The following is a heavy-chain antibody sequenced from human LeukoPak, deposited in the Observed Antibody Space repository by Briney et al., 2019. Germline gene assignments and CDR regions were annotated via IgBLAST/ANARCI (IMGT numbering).Heavy chain of an antibody. CDR3: ASTVNWVYFDY. Sequence: GGSLRLSCAASGFSVSSNYMSWVRQAPGKGLEWVSLIYSGGSTYYADSVKGRFTISRDNSKNTLYLQMNSLRAEDTAVYYCASTVNWVYFDYWGQGTLVTVSS. J-gene: IGHJ4*02. CDR2: IYSGGST. D-gene: IGHD7-27*01. CDR1: GFSVSSNY. V-gene: IGHV3-53*01.